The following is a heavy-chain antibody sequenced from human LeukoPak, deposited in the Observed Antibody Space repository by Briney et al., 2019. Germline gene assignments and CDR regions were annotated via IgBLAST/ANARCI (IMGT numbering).Heavy chain of an antibody. Sequence: GGSLRLSCEASGFTFSSYEMNWVRQAPGKGLEWVSYISSSGKTICYADSTEGRFTVSRDNAKNSLYLQMNSLRAEDTAVYYCATTSIAAAVPGCFDYWGQGTLVTVFS. V-gene: IGHV3-48*03. CDR1: GFTFSSYE. CDR2: ISSSGKTI. CDR3: ATTSIAAAVPGCFDY. J-gene: IGHJ4*02. D-gene: IGHD6-13*01.